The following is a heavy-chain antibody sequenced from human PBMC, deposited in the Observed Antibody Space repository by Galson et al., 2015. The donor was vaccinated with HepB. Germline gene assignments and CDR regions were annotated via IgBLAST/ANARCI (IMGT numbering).Heavy chain of an antibody. CDR2: IWYDGSNK. Sequence: SLRLSCAASGFTFSSYGMHWVRQAPGKGLEWVAVIWYDGSNKYYADSVKGRFTISRDNSKNTLYLQMNSLRAEDTAVYYCARDGTTVTTYFDYWGQGTLVTVSS. CDR3: ARDGTTVTTYFDY. J-gene: IGHJ4*02. V-gene: IGHV3-33*01. CDR1: GFTFSSYG. D-gene: IGHD4-11*01.